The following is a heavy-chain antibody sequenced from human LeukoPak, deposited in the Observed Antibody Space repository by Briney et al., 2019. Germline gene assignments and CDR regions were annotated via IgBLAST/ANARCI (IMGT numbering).Heavy chain of an antibody. CDR2: ISGSGGNT. J-gene: IGHJ4*02. V-gene: IGHV3-23*01. CDR1: GFTFSSYG. D-gene: IGHD4-17*01. CDR3: TKGRTTTVRFLIDF. Sequence: PGGSLRLSCAASGFTFSSYGMSWVRQAPGKGLEWVSAISGSGGNTYYADSVKGRFTISRDNSNNTLFLQMTSLRAEDTAIYYCTKGRTTTVRFLIDFWGQGTLVTVSS.